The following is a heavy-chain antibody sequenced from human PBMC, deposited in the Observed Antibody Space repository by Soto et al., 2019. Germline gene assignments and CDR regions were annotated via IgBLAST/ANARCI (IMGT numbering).Heavy chain of an antibody. V-gene: IGHV4-59*08. D-gene: IGHD6-19*01. CDR2: IFYSGST. CDR1: GGSISSYY. J-gene: IGHJ4*02. Sequence: PSETLSITCTVSGGSISSYYWSWIRQPPGKGLGWIGYIFYSGSTNYNPSLKSRVTISVDTSKNQFSLKLSSVTAADTAVYYCARRYSSGFDYWGQGTLVTVSS. CDR3: ARRYSSGFDY.